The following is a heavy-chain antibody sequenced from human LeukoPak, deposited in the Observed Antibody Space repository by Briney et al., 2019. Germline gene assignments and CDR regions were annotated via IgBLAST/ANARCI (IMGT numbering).Heavy chain of an antibody. D-gene: IGHD2-8*01. CDR3: ARDAGYCTNGVCYDHTTSYFDY. CDR1: GFTFSTYA. V-gene: IGHV3-48*02. CDR2: ISSSSSTI. Sequence: TGGSLRLSCAASGFTFSTYAMSWVRQAPGKGLEWVSYISSSSSTIYYADSVKGRFTISRDNAKNSLYLQMNSLRDEDTAVYYCARDAGYCTNGVCYDHTTSYFDYWGQGTLVTVSS. J-gene: IGHJ4*02.